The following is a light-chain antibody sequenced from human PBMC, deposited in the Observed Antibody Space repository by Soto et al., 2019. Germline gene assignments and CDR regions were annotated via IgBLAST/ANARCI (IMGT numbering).Light chain of an antibody. J-gene: IGKJ1*01. CDR3: QQYNPYSPWT. CDR2: DAS. V-gene: IGKV1-5*01. Sequence: DIQMTQSPSTLSASVGDRVTITFRASQSIDTWLAWYQQKPKRVPKLLIYDASSLESGVPLRFRGSGSGTEFTLTISSLQPDDFASYYCQQYNPYSPWTFGQGTKVDI. CDR1: QSIDTW.